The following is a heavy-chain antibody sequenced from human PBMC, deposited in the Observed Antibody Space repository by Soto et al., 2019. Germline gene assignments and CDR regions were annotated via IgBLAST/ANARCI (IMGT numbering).Heavy chain of an antibody. V-gene: IGHV3-53*04. CDR2: IYSGGST. CDR1: GFTVSSNY. CDR3: AREKWWENHNWFDP. J-gene: IGHJ5*02. D-gene: IGHD2-15*01. Sequence: GGSLRLSCAASGFTVSSNYMSWVRQAPGKGLEWVSVIYSGGSTYYADSVKGRFTISRHNSKNTLYLQMNSLRAEDTAVYYCAREKWWENHNWFDPWGQGTLVTVSS.